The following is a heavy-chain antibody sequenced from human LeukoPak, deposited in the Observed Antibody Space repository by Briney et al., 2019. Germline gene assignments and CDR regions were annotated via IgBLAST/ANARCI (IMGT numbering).Heavy chain of an antibody. D-gene: IGHD6-19*01. V-gene: IGHV3-23*01. CDR2: ISGSGGST. Sequence: XGSLRLSCAASGFTVSSNYMSWVRQAPGKGLEWVSAISGSGGSTYYADSVKGRFTISRDNSKNTLYLQMNSLRAEDTAVYYCAATGIAVAGPYYFDYWGQGTLVTVSS. J-gene: IGHJ4*02. CDR3: AATGIAVAGPYYFDY. CDR1: GFTVSSNY.